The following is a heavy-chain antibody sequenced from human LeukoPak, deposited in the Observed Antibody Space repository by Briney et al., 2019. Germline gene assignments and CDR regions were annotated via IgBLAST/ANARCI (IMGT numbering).Heavy chain of an antibody. D-gene: IGHD1-26*01. CDR1: GGSISSYY. J-gene: IGHJ4*02. V-gene: IGHV4-59*01. CDR3: ARVGSSKSSFDY. CDR2: IYYSGST. Sequence: SETLSLTCTVSGGSISSYYWSWIRQPPGKGLEWIGYIYYSGSTSYNPSLKSRVTISVDTSKNQFSLKLSSVTAADTAVYYCARVGSSKSSFDYWGQGTLVTVSS.